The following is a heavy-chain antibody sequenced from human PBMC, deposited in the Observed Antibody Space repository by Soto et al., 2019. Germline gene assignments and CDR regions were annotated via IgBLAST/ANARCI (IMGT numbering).Heavy chain of an antibody. D-gene: IGHD3-22*01. CDR1: GFTFSSYW. J-gene: IGHJ4*02. Sequence: AGGSLRLSYAASGFTFSSYWMHWVRQAPGKGLVWVSRINSDGSSTSYADSVKGRFTISRDNAKNTLYLQMNSLRAEDTAVYYCARFEQSYYDSSFDYFDYWGQGTLVTVSS. CDR3: ARFEQSYYDSSFDYFDY. V-gene: IGHV3-74*01. CDR2: INSDGSST.